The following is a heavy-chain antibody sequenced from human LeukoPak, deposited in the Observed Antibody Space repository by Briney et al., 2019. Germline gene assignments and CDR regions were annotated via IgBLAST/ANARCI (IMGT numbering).Heavy chain of an antibody. D-gene: IGHD1-26*01. CDR1: GYTFTGYD. CDR2: MNPNTGDT. CDR3: TRGSLSGSSKDY. Sequence: GASVRDSCKASGYTFTGYDINWVRQATGQGLEWMGWMNPNTGDTGYAQKFQGRVTMTRNSSIDTAYMELSGLRSEDTAVYYCTRGSLSGSSKDYRGQGTLLTVSS. J-gene: IGHJ4*02. V-gene: IGHV1-8*01.